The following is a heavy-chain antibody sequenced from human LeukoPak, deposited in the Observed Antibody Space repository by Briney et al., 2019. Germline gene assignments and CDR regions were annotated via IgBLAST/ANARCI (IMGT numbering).Heavy chain of an antibody. J-gene: IGHJ6*02. CDR1: GFTFNAYT. Sequence: GGSLRLSCAASGFTFNAYTMNWVRLAPGKGLEWVSSISSSGSSIHYADSLKGRFTISRDNAKNSLYLQMNSLSAEDTAVFYCARGYDYADYGMDVWGQGTTVTVSS. CDR2: ISSSGSSI. CDR3: ARGYDYADYGMDV. V-gene: IGHV3-21*01. D-gene: IGHD3-16*01.